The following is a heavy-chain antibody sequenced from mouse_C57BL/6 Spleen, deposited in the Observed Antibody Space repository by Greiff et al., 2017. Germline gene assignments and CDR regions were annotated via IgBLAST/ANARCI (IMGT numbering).Heavy chain of an antibody. D-gene: IGHD2-1*01. Sequence: VQLQQSGAELVRPGASVKLSCKASGYTFTDYYINWVKQRPGQGLEWIARIYPGSGNTYYNEKFKGKATLTAEKSSSTAYMQLSSLTSEDSAVYFCARGGNYYYYAMDYWGQGTSVTVSS. CDR2: IYPGSGNT. J-gene: IGHJ4*01. CDR3: ARGGNYYYYAMDY. V-gene: IGHV1-76*01. CDR1: GYTFTDYY.